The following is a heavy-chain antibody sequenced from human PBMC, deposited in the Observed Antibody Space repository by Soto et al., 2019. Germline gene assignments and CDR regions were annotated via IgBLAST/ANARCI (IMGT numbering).Heavy chain of an antibody. V-gene: IGHV1-69*12. CDR3: ARDGEKQMFLSPLAH. CDR1: GDSVRMYG. J-gene: IGHJ4*02. CDR2: IIPFFGTA. Sequence: QVQLGQSGPEVKKPGSSVKVSCKASGDSVRMYGFSWVRQAPGQGLEWMGGIIPFFGTANYVQKFQDRVTITADESTNTVYLELSNLRHEDTSIYFCARDGEKQMFLSPLAHWGQGGLVTVS. D-gene: IGHD2-21*01.